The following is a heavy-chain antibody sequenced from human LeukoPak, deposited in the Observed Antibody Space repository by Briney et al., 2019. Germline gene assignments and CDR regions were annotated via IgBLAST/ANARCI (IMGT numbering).Heavy chain of an antibody. Sequence: GGSLRLSCAASGFTFSSYSMNRVRQAPGKGLEWVSSISSSSSYIYYADSVKGRFTISRDNAKNSLYPQMSSLRAEDTAVYYCARGTAAAHWGQGTLVTVSS. J-gene: IGHJ4*02. CDR3: ARGTAAAH. D-gene: IGHD6-13*01. CDR2: ISSSSSYI. CDR1: GFTFSSYS. V-gene: IGHV3-21*01.